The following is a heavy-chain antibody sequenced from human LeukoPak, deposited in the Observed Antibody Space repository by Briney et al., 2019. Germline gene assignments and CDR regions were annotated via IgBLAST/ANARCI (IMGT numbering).Heavy chain of an antibody. J-gene: IGHJ6*03. CDR1: GFTFSSYW. V-gene: IGHV3-7*03. D-gene: IGHD2-15*01. CDR3: ARSVEGYCSGTSCYYYYYYTDV. CDR2: IKQDGSEK. Sequence: GGSLRLSCAASGFTFSSYWMSWVRQAPGKGLEWVANIKQDGSEKYYVDSVKGRFTISRDNAKNSLYLQMNSLRAEDTAVYYCARSVEGYCSGTSCYYYYYYTDVWGKGTTVTVSS.